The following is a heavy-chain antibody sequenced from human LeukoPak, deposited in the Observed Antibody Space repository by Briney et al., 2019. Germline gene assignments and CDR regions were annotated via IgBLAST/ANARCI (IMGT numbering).Heavy chain of an antibody. J-gene: IGHJ4*02. D-gene: IGHD3-16*01. CDR3: AGGGGNFDF. V-gene: IGHV4-34*01. CDR1: GGSFSGYY. CDR2: INHSGST. Sequence: PSETLSLTCAVYGGSFSGYYWTWIRQPPGKGLEWIGEINHSGSTNYNPSLKSRVTISVDTSKNQFSLKLSSVTAADTAVYYCAGGGGNFDFWGQGTLVTVSS.